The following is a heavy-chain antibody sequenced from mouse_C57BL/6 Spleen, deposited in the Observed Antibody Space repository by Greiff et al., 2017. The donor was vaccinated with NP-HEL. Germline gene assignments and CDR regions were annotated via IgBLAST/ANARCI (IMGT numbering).Heavy chain of an antibody. D-gene: IGHD2-3*01. Sequence: EVQGVESGEGLVKPGGSLKLSCAASGFTFSSYAMSWVRQTPEKRLEWVAYISSGGDYIYYADTVKGRFTISRDNARNTLYLQMSSLKSEDTAMYYCTREDDGYYRAWFAYWGQGTLVTVSA. V-gene: IGHV5-9-1*02. J-gene: IGHJ3*01. CDR2: ISSGGDYI. CDR1: GFTFSSYA. CDR3: TREDDGYYRAWFAY.